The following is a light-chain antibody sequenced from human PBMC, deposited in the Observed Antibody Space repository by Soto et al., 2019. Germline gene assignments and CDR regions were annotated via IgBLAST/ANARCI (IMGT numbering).Light chain of an antibody. Sequence: DNQMTQSPSTLSSSVGDRVTITCRASQSISSWLAWYQQKPGKAPKLLIYDASSLASGVPSRFSGSGSGTEFTLTISSRQPDDYATYYCQQYKSYSPPITFGQGTRLEIK. CDR1: QSISSW. CDR3: QQYKSYSPPIT. V-gene: IGKV1-5*01. CDR2: DAS. J-gene: IGKJ5*01.